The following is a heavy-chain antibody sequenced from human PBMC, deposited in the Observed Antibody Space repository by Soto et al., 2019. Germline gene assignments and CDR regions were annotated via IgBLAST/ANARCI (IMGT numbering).Heavy chain of an antibody. CDR1: GGTFSSYA. CDR3: AKATTNGGWFNPFDS. V-gene: IGHV1-69*13. J-gene: IGHJ4*02. CDR2: IIPIFGTA. Sequence: EASVKVSFKASGGTFSSYAISWLRQAPGQGLEWMGGIIPIFGTANYAQKFQGRVTITADESTSTAYMELSSLRSEDTAVYYCAKATTNGGWFNPFDSWGQGALVTVSS. D-gene: IGHD6-19*01.